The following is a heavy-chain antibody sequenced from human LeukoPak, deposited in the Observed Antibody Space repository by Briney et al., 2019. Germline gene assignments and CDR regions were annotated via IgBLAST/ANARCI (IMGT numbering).Heavy chain of an antibody. CDR1: GFTFSSYG. CDR3: ATPTVVITFGPPDY. CDR2: IRYDGSNK. D-gene: IGHD3-22*01. J-gene: IGHJ4*02. Sequence: GGSLRLSCAASGFTFSSYGMHWVRQAPGKGLGWVAFIRYDGSNKYYADSVKGRFTISRDNSKNTLYLQMNSLRAEDTAVYYCATPTVVITFGPPDYWGQGTLVTVSS. V-gene: IGHV3-30*02.